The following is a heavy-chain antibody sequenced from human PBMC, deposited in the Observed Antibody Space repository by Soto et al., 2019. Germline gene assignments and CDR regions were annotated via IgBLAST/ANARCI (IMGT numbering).Heavy chain of an antibody. CDR2: SSSTGIS. D-gene: IGHD3-3*01. CDR1: GGSLSSDGHC. CDR3: AADLIPVDYDFWSGYYTPTWFDP. V-gene: IGHV4-31*03. J-gene: IGHJ5*02. Sequence: SETLSLTCTVSGGSLSSDGHCWSWLRQYPGEGLEWIGYSSSTGISNYNPSLRSRVIVSLDTSKNQFSLRLSSLRSEDTAVYYCAADLIPVDYDFWSGYYTPTWFDPWGQGTLVTVSS.